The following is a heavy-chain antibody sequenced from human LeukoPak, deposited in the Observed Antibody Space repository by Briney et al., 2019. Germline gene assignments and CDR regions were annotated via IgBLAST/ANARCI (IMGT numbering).Heavy chain of an antibody. CDR3: ANFVDSRGQDY. D-gene: IGHD3-22*01. J-gene: IGHJ4*02. Sequence: VAAISTSGGSTYYADSVQGRFTISRDNSKNTLFLQMNRLRGEDTAVYYCANFVDSRGQDYWGQGTVVTVSS. V-gene: IGHV3-23*01. CDR2: ISTSGGST.